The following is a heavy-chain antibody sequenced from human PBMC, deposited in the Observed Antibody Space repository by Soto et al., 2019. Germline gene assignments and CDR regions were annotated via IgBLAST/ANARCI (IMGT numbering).Heavy chain of an antibody. D-gene: IGHD1-1*01. J-gene: IGHJ6*03. Sequence: SQTLSLTCDISGDSVSSNSAAWNWIRQTPSRGLEWLGRTYYRSKWYSNYAISVKSRVTVNPDTFKNQFSLQLNSVTPEDTAVYYCARGPWDDVSGHYYMDVWGKGTTVTVSS. CDR3: ARGPWDDVSGHYYMDV. CDR2: TYYRSKWYS. V-gene: IGHV6-1*01. CDR1: GDSVSSNSAA.